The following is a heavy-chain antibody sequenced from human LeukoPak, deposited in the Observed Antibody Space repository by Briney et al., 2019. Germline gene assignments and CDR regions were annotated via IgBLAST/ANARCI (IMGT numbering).Heavy chain of an antibody. D-gene: IGHD3-22*01. Sequence: GGSPRLSCAASGFTFSSYAMSWVRQAPGNGLEWVSAISGSGGSTDYADSVKGRFTISRDNSKNTLYLLMNSLRAEDTAVYYCARPSITMIHDAFDIWGQGTMVPVSS. CDR1: GFTFSSYA. CDR2: ISGSGGST. V-gene: IGHV3-23*01. J-gene: IGHJ3*02. CDR3: ARPSITMIHDAFDI.